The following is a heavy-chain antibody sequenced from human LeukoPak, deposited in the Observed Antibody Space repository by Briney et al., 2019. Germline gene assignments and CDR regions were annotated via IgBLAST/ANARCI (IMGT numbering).Heavy chain of an antibody. V-gene: IGHV3-33*01. CDR1: GFTFSSYG. D-gene: IGHD2-2*01. CDR3: ARDKRRGTSCPDC. J-gene: IGHJ4*02. CDR2: IWYDGSNK. Sequence: PGRPLRLSCAASGFTFSSYGMHWVRRAPGKGLEWVAVIWYDGSNKYYADSVKGRFTISRDNSKNTLYLQMNSLRAEDTAVYYCARDKRRGTSCPDCWGQGTLVTVSS.